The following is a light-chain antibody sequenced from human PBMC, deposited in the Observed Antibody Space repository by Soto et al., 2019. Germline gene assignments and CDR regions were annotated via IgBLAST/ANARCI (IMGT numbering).Light chain of an antibody. Sequence: DIELTQSPSSLSASVGDRVTITCRASQSISTYLNWYQQKGGKAPKLLIHGASSLQSGVPLRFSGSGSGTDFTLTISRLEPEDFAVYFCQQYDTSPPTFGQGTKVDIK. V-gene: IGKV1-39*01. CDR2: GAS. CDR1: QSISTY. CDR3: QQYDTSPPT. J-gene: IGKJ1*01.